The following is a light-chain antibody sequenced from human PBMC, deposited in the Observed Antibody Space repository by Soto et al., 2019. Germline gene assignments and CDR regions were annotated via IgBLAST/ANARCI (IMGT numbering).Light chain of an antibody. J-gene: IGKJ2*01. CDR2: HAS. Sequence: EIVLTQSPGTLSLSPGERATLSCRASQSLNTNLAWYQQKSGQAPRLLIYHASSRVTGLPDRFSGSGSGTAFTLTISRLEPEDLAVYYCQQYCSSPAEVYTFGQGTKLEIK. CDR1: QSLNTN. V-gene: IGKV3-20*01. CDR3: QQYCSSPAEVYT.